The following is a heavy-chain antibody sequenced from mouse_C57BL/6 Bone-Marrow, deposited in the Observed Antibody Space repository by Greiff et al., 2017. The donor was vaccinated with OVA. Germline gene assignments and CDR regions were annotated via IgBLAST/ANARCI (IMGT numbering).Heavy chain of an antibody. D-gene: IGHD3-1*01. CDR2: IYPRSGNT. V-gene: IGHV1-81*01. CDR3: ARPGLLAWFAY. CDR1: GYTFTSYG. Sequence: QVQLQQSGAELARPGASVKLSCKASGYTFTSYGISWVKQRTGQGLEWIGEIYPRSGNTYYNEKFKGKATLTADKSSGTAYMELRSLTSEDSAVYFCARPGLLAWFAYWGQGTLVTVSA. J-gene: IGHJ3*01.